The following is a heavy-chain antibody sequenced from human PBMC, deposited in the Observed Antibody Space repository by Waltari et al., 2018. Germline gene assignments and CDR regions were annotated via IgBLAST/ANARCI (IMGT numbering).Heavy chain of an antibody. Sequence: QVQLQESGPGLVKPSETLSLTCTVSGGSISSHYWSWIRQPPGKGLEWIGYIYYSGSTNYNPSLKSRVTISVDTSKNQFSLKLSSVTAADTAVYYCARGGSNYYYGSGSYRYYFDYWGQGTLVTVSS. CDR3: ARGGSNYYYGSGSYRYYFDY. D-gene: IGHD3-10*01. J-gene: IGHJ4*02. V-gene: IGHV4-59*11. CDR2: IYYSGST. CDR1: GGSISSHY.